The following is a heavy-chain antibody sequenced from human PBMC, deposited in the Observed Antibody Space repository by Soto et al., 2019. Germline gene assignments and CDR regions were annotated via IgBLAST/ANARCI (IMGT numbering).Heavy chain of an antibody. J-gene: IGHJ4*02. CDR3: AKDQRWLQYYFHY. CDR1: GGSISSYY. Sequence: SETLSLTCTVSGGSISSYYWSWIRQPPGKGLEWIGYIYYSGSTNYNPSVKGRFTISRDTSKNTLYLQMNSLRAEDTAMYYCAKDQRWLQYYFHYWGQGTLVTVSS. D-gene: IGHD5-12*01. CDR2: IYYSGST. V-gene: IGHV4-59*01.